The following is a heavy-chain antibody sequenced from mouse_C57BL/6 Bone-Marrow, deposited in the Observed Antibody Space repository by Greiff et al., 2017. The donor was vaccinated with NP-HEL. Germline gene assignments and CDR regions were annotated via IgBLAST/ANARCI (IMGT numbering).Heavy chain of an antibody. CDR1: GYTFTSYW. CDR2: IHPNSGST. D-gene: IGHD2-5*01. Sequence: QVQLQQPGAELVKPGASVKLSCKASGYTFTSYWMHWVKQRPGQGLEWIGMIHPNSGSTNYNEKFKSKATLTVDKSSSTAYMQLSSLTSEDSAVYYCARSAYYSNYDWFAYWGQGTLVTVSA. V-gene: IGHV1-64*01. CDR3: ARSAYYSNYDWFAY. J-gene: IGHJ3*01.